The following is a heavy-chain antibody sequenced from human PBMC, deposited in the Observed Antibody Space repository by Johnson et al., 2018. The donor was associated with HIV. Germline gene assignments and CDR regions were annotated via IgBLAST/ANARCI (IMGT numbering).Heavy chain of an antibody. Sequence: VQLVESGGGVVRPGGSLRLSCAASGFTFDDYGMSWVRQAPGKGLEWVAGINWNGGRTVYADSVKGRLTISRDNAKNSLYLQMNSLRAEDTAFYYCVRGGLGYQNFHDAFDMWGQGTMVTVSS. CDR1: GFTFDDYG. CDR2: INWNGGRT. CDR3: VRGGLGYQNFHDAFDM. J-gene: IGHJ3*02. V-gene: IGHV3-20*04. D-gene: IGHD2-2*01.